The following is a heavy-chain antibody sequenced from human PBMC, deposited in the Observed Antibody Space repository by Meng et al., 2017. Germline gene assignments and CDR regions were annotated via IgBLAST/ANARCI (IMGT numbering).Heavy chain of an antibody. CDR1: GGSSSGYY. D-gene: IGHD2-15*01. Sequence: SQTPSLTCAVYGGSSSGYYWSWIRQPPGKGLEWIGEINHSGSTNYNPSLKSRVTISVDTSKNQFSLKLSSLTAADTAVYYCARRGPHWLYCSGGSCYPRPFDYWGQGTLVTVSS. J-gene: IGHJ4*02. V-gene: IGHV4-34*01. CDR2: INHSGST. CDR3: ARRGPHWLYCSGGSCYPRPFDY.